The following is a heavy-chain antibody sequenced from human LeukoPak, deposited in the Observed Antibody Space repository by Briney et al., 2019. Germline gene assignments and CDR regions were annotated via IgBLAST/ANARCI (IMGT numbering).Heavy chain of an antibody. CDR3: ARYVYYYDSSGYRFDY. V-gene: IGHV1-69*05. D-gene: IGHD3-22*01. Sequence: ASVKVSCKASGGTFSSYAISWVRQAPGQGLEWMGGIIPIFGTANYAQKFQGRVTITTDESTSTAYMELSSLRSEDTAVYYCARYVYYYDSSGYRFDYWGQGTLVTVSS. CDR1: GGTFSSYA. CDR2: IIPIFGTA. J-gene: IGHJ4*02.